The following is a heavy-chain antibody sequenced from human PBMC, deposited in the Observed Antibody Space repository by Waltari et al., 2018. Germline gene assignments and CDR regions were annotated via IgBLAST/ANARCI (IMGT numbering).Heavy chain of an antibody. V-gene: IGHV3-53*01. CDR2: IYSGGST. Sequence: EVQLVESGGGLIQPGGSLRLSCAASGFTVSSNYMSWVRQAPGKGLEWVSVIYSGGSTYYADSVKGRFTISRDNSKNTLYLQMNSLRAEDTAVYYCARGPDPYGSGSYYNGEDYWGQGTLVTVSS. CDR1: GFTVSSNY. J-gene: IGHJ4*02. CDR3: ARGPDPYGSGSYYNGEDY. D-gene: IGHD3-10*01.